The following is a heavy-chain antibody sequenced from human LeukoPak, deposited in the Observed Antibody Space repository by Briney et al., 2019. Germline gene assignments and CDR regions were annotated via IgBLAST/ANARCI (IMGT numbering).Heavy chain of an antibody. D-gene: IGHD5-12*01. CDR3: ARVGYNDYDLDY. CDR1: SFTFSRYW. CDR2: INGGANAK. J-gene: IGHJ4*02. Sequence: TGGSLRLSCAASSFTFSRYWMSWVRQAPGKGLEWVANINGGANAKHYVDSVKGRFTISRDNAKNSLYLQMNSLRVEDTAVYYCARVGYNDYDLDYWGQGALVTVSS. V-gene: IGHV3-7*01.